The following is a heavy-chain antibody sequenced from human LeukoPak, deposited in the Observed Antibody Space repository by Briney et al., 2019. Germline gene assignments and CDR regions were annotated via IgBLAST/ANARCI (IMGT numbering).Heavy chain of an antibody. CDR1: GYTFTGYY. J-gene: IGHJ4*02. CDR2: INPNSGGT. D-gene: IGHD2-2*01. CDR3: ANEDCSTSRCYVGH. Sequence: ASVKVSCKASGYTFTGYYMHWVRQAPGQGLEWMGWINPNSGGTNYAQKFQGRVTMTGDTSISTAYMELSRLRSDDTAVYYYANEDCSTSRCYVGHWGQGTLVTVSS. V-gene: IGHV1-2*02.